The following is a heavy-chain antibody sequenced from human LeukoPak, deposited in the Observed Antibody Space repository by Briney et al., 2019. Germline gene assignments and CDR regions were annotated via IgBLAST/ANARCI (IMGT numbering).Heavy chain of an antibody. CDR3: ASGEVQYQLGTLDYYYYGMDV. D-gene: IGHD2-2*01. J-gene: IGHJ6*02. V-gene: IGHV3-23*01. Sequence: GGSLRLSCAASGITFSTCATSWVRQAPGKGLKWVSGIGSSGGIYTKYADSVRGRFTISRDNSKNTLYLQMNSLRAEDTAVYYCASGEVQYQLGTLDYYYYGMDVWGQGTTVTVSS. CDR2: IGSSGGIYT. CDR1: GITFSTCA.